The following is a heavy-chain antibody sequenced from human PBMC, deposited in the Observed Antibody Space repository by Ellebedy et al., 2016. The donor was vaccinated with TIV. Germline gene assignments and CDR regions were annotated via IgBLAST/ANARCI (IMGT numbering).Heavy chain of an antibody. Sequence: GESLKISCATSGFTFSSYSMNWVRQAPGKGLDWISYISSSGNTIYYADSVQGRFTVSRDDAKNSLYLQMKSLRDEDTAVYYCTRRFAASGVNDYWGQGSRFSVAS. D-gene: IGHD3-10*01. CDR3: TRRFAASGVNDY. CDR1: GFTFSSYS. CDR2: ISSSGNTI. V-gene: IGHV3-48*02. J-gene: IGHJ4*02.